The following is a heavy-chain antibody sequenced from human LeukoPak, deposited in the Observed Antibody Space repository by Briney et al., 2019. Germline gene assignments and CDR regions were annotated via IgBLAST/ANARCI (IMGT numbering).Heavy chain of an antibody. CDR1: GYTFTDYY. CDR2: ISPNGGDT. CDR3: ARNYGHNSKFFDF. J-gene: IGHJ4*02. D-gene: IGHD4-17*01. V-gene: IGHV1-2*02. Sequence: GASVKVSCKASGYTFTDYYMHWVRQAPGQWLEWMGWISPNGGDTHYAQRFQGRVTMTRDMSISTAYMELSGLRSDDTAVYYCARNYGHNSKFFDFWGQGTLVTVSS.